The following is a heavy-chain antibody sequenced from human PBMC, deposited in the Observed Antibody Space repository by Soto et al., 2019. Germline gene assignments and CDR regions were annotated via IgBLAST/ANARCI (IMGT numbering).Heavy chain of an antibody. D-gene: IGHD3-9*01. CDR3: TTYYDILTGVRNFDY. Sequence: VQLVESGGGLVKPGGSLRLSCAASGFTFSNAWMSWVRQAPGKGLEWVGRIKSKTDGGTTDYAAPVKGRFTISRDDSKNTLYLQMNSLKTEDTAVYYCTTYYDILTGVRNFDYWGQGTLVTVSS. CDR2: IKSKTDGGTT. V-gene: IGHV3-15*01. J-gene: IGHJ4*02. CDR1: GFTFSNAW.